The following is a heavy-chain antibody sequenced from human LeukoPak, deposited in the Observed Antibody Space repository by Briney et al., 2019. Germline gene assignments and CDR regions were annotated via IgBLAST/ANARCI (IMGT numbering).Heavy chain of an antibody. CDR1: GGSVSSGSYY. V-gene: IGHV4-61*01. D-gene: IGHD3-22*01. CDR3: AGSTYYYDSSGYLSY. J-gene: IGHJ4*02. Sequence: SETLSLTCTVSGGSVSSGSYYWSWIRQPPGKGLEWLGYIYYSGSTNYNPSLKSRVTISVDMSKNQFSLKLSSVTAADTAVYYCAGSTYYYDSSGYLSYWGQGTLVTVSS. CDR2: IYYSGST.